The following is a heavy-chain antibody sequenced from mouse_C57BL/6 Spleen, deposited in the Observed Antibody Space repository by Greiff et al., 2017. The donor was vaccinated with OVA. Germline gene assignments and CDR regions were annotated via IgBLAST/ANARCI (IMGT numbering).Heavy chain of an antibody. CDR1: GYTFTDYE. CDR2: IDPETGGT. D-gene: IGHD1-1*01. V-gene: IGHV1-15*01. J-gene: IGHJ1*03. CDR3: TRNYADWYFDV. Sequence: QVRLQQSGAELVRPGASVTLSCKASGYTFTDYEMHWVKQTPVHGLEWIGAIDPETGGTAYNQKFKGKAILTADKPSSTAYMELRSLTSEDSAVYYCTRNYADWYFDVWGTGTTVTVSS.